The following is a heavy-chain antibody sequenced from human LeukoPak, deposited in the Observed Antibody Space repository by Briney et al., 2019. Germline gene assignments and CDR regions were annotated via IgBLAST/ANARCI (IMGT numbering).Heavy chain of an antibody. CDR1: GFTLRSSA. J-gene: IGHJ4*02. V-gene: IGHV3-23*01. CDR3: AKELYGNPSGY. CDR2: ISGDGGTI. D-gene: IGHD2-8*01. Sequence: GGSLRLSCAASGFTLRSSAMSWVRQAPGKGLEWVSAISGDGGTISYAACVRGRFTISRDNAKNTLFLQMSSLRAGDTALYYCAKELYGNPSGYWGQGTRVTVSS.